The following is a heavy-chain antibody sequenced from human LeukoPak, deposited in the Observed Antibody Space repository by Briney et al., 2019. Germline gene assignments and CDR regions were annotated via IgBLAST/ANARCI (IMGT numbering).Heavy chain of an antibody. Sequence: GGSLRLSCAASGFTFSSYWMHWVRQAPGKGLVWVSRINSDGSSTSYADSVKGRFTTSRDNAKNTLYLQMNSLRAEDTAVYYCAREDYGDYFDYWGQGTLVTVSS. CDR1: GFTFSSYW. D-gene: IGHD4-17*01. J-gene: IGHJ4*02. V-gene: IGHV3-74*01. CDR2: INSDGSST. CDR3: AREDYGDYFDY.